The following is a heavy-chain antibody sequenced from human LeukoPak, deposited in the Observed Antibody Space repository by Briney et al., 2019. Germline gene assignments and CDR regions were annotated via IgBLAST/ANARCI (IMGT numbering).Heavy chain of an antibody. CDR2: NYNSGTT. CDR3: ARERASAGPHFDH. Sequence: SETLSLTCDVSGGSISTYYWSWIRQPPGKGLEWIGYNYNSGTTNYNPSLRSRVTVSVDGSKNQFSLRLTSVTAADTAVYYCARERASAGPHFDHWGRGILVTVSS. V-gene: IGHV4-59*01. CDR1: GGSISTYY. D-gene: IGHD6-13*01. J-gene: IGHJ4*02.